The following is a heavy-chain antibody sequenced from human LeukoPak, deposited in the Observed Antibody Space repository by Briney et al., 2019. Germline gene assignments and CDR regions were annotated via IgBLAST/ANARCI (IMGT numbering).Heavy chain of an antibody. CDR1: GFTVSSNS. CDR2: IYSDNT. J-gene: IGHJ4*02. D-gene: IGHD3-22*01. CDR3: AKQDYYDSSGYYLDY. V-gene: IGHV3-53*01. Sequence: GGSLRLSCTVSGFTVSSNSMSWDRQAPGKGLEWVSFIYSDNTHYSDSVKGRFTISRDNSKNTLYLQMNSLRAEDTAVYYCAKQDYYDSSGYYLDYWGQGTLVTVSS.